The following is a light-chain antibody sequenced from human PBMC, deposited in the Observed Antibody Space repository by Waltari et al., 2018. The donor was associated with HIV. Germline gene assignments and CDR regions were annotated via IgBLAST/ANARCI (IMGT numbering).Light chain of an antibody. V-gene: IGLV3-19*01. Sequence: SSEVTQDPTVSVALGQTVWITCQGNRLRNYFPSRYQQKPGQAPVLVIYGENNRPSGIPDRFSGSTSGNTASLIITGAQAEDEAEYYCNSRDSSGNRLVVFGGGTKLTVL. CDR2: GEN. J-gene: IGLJ2*01. CDR1: RLRNYF. CDR3: NSRDSSGNRLVV.